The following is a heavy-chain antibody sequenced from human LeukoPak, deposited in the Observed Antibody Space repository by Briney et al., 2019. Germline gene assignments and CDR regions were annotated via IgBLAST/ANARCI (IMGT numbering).Heavy chain of an antibody. CDR3: AREVAVAGGAVDY. V-gene: IGHV1-8*01. CDR1: GYTFTSYD. CDR2: MNPNSGNT. Sequence: ASVKVSCKASGYTFTSYDINWVRQATGQGLEWMGWMNPNSGNTGYAQKFQGRVTMTRNTSISTAYMELSSLRSDDTAVYYCAREVAVAGGAVDYWGQGTLVTVSS. D-gene: IGHD6-19*01. J-gene: IGHJ4*02.